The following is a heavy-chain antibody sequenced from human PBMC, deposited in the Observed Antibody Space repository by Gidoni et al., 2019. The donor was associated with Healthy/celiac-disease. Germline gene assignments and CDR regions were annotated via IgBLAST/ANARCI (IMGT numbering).Heavy chain of an antibody. V-gene: IGHV4-31*03. Sequence: VQLQESGPALVKPSQTLSPTCTVSGGSITSGGYYWSWIRQHPGKGLEWIGYIYYSGSTYYNPSRKSRVTISVDTSKSQFSLKLSSVTAADTAVYYCARVGSFYYYYYMDVWGKGTTVTVSS. CDR3: ARVGSFYYYYYMDV. CDR1: GGSITSGGYY. CDR2: IYYSGST. J-gene: IGHJ6*03. D-gene: IGHD2-15*01.